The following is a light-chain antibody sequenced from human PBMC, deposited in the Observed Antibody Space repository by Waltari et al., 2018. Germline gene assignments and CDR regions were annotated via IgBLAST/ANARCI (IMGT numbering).Light chain of an antibody. CDR2: VNSDGSH. CDR3: QTGGHGTWV. Sequence: QLVVTQSPSASAPLGASVKLTCTLSSGHSTNIVAWLQQRPEKGPRYLMKVNSDGSHIKGDAIPHRFSGSSSGAERYLPISSLQSDDEADYFCQTGGHGTWVFGGGTTLTVL. CDR1: SGHSTNI. J-gene: IGLJ3*02. V-gene: IGLV4-69*01.